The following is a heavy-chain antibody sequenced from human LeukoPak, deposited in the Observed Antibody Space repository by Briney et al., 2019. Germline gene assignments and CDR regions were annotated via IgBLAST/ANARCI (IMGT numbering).Heavy chain of an antibody. Sequence: ASETLSLTCAVSGYSISSGYYWGWIRQPPGKGLEWIGSIYHSGSTYYNPSLKSRVTISVDTSKNQFSLKLSSVTAADTAVYYCARRWGWYFDYWGQGTLVTVFS. CDR3: ARRWGWYFDY. D-gene: IGHD3-16*01. CDR1: GYSISSGYY. CDR2: IYHSGST. J-gene: IGHJ4*02. V-gene: IGHV4-38-2*01.